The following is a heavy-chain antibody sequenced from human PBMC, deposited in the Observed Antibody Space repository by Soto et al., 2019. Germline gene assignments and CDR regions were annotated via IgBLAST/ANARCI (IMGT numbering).Heavy chain of an antibody. CDR2: IFYSGTT. Sequence: SETLSLTCTVSGGSISSGGYYWSWIRQHPGKGLEWIGYIFYSGTTYYNPSLKSRVTISVDTSKNQFSLKLSSVTAADTAVYYCARVIAAAGLDRYYYYYYGMDVWGQGTTVTVSS. V-gene: IGHV4-31*03. CDR1: GGSISSGGYY. J-gene: IGHJ6*02. CDR3: ARVIAAAGLDRYYYYYYGMDV. D-gene: IGHD6-13*01.